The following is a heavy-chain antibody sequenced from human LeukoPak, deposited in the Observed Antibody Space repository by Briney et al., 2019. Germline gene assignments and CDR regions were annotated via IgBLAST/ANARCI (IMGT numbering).Heavy chain of an antibody. D-gene: IGHD3-10*01. J-gene: IGHJ3*02. CDR2: IKQDGSEK. CDR3: ARILLWFGAYGAFDI. CDR1: GFTFSSYW. V-gene: IGHV3-7*01. Sequence: GGSLRLSCAASGFTFSSYWMSWVRQAPGKGLEWVANIKQDGSEKYYVDSVKGRFTISRDNAKNSLYLQMNSLRAEDTAVYYCARILLWFGAYGAFDIWGQGTMVTVSS.